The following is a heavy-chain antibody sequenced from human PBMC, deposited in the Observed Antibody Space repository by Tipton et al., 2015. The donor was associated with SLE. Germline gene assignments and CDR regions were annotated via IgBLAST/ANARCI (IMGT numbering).Heavy chain of an antibody. Sequence: SLRLSCAASGFTFSSFEMNWVRQAPGKGLEWVSYISSSGSSIYYADSVKGRFTISRDNAKNSLFLQMNSLRAEDTAVYYCAKEGGSYGYYFDYWGQGTLVTVSS. CDR3: AKEGGSYGYYFDY. J-gene: IGHJ4*02. D-gene: IGHD1-26*01. CDR1: GFTFSSFE. V-gene: IGHV3-48*03. CDR2: ISSSGSSI.